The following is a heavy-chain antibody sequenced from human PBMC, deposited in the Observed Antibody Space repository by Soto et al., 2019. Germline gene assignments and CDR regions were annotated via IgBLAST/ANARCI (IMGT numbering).Heavy chain of an antibody. CDR2: IYNSGIT. CDR3: ARGVTVFGLVSRFWFDP. CDR1: GGFISSGNYS. Sequence: TLSLTCTVSGGFISSGNYSWSWVRQSPGKGLEWIGHIYNSGITYYNPSLKSRVVISIDTSRNQFSLRLNSLTAADRAVYFCARGVTVFGLVSRFWFDPWGQGTVVTVSS. J-gene: IGHJ5*02. D-gene: IGHD3-3*01. V-gene: IGHV4-30-4*01.